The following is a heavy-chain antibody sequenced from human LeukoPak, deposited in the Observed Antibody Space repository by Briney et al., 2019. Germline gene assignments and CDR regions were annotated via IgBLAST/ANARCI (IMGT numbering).Heavy chain of an antibody. CDR3: ARRYCSSTSCVDY. V-gene: IGHV5-51*03. Sequence: KPGESLKISCKGSGYSFTSYWIGWVRQMPGKGLEWMGITYPGDSDTRYSPSFQGQVTISADKSISTAYLQWSSLKASDTAMYYCARRYCSSTSCVDYWGQGTLVTVSS. D-gene: IGHD2-2*01. J-gene: IGHJ4*02. CDR2: TYPGDSDT. CDR1: GYSFTSYW.